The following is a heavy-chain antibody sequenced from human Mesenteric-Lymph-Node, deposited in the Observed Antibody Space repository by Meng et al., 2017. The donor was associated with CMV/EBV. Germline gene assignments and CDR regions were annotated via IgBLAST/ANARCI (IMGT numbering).Heavy chain of an antibody. V-gene: IGHV3-66*01. CDR2: IYRGDNT. Sequence: VHLVGSGGGFVQPGGSLRLSCAASGFNVRDKYMSWVRQAPGKGLEWVCIIYRGDNTYYIDSVKDRFTVSRDNSKNTMYLQMNSLRVEDTAVYYCTGDSVSNPNLDYWGQGTLVTVSS. CDR1: GFNVRDKY. D-gene: IGHD3-10*01. CDR3: TGDSVSNPNLDY. J-gene: IGHJ4*02.